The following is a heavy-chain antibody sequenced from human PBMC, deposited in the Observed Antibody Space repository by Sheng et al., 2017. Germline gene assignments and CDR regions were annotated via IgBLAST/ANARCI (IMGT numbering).Heavy chain of an antibody. CDR3: AREGSGPLDY. V-gene: IGHV3-30*04. CDR2: ISYDGSNK. CDR1: GFTFSSYA. J-gene: IGHJ4*02. Sequence: QVQLVESGGGVVQPGRSLRLSCAASGFTFSSYAMHWVRQAPGKGLEWVAVISYDGSNKYYADSVKGRFTISRDNSKNTLYLQMNSLRAEDTAVYYCAREGSGPLDYWGQGTLVTVSS. D-gene: IGHD3-3*01.